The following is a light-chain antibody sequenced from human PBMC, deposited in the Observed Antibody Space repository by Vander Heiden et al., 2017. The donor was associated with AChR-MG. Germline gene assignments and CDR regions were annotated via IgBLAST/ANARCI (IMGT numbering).Light chain of an antibody. CDR3: QQRIDWPLLT. V-gene: IGKV3-11*01. CDR2: DVS. CDR1: QRVGGY. Sequence: EIVLTQSPVTLSLSPGEEAVLSCRASQRVGGYLAWYQQKPGQAPRLVIYDVSNRATGIPARFSGYGSATDFTLTISSLEPEDSAVYYCQQRIDWPLLTFGGGTRVEI. J-gene: IGKJ4*01.